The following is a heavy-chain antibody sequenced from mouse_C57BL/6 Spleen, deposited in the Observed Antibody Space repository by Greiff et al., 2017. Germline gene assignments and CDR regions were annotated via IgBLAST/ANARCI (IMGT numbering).Heavy chain of an antibody. CDR3: AREGGYYAIDY. J-gene: IGHJ4*01. Sequence: QVQLKESGPELVKPGASVKISCKASGYAFSSSWMNWVKQRPGKGLEWIGRIYPGDGDTNYNGKFKGKATLTADKSSSTAYMQLSSLTSEDAAVYYCAREGGYYAIDYWGQGTSVTVSS. CDR1: GYAFSSSW. V-gene: IGHV1-82*01. CDR2: IYPGDGDT.